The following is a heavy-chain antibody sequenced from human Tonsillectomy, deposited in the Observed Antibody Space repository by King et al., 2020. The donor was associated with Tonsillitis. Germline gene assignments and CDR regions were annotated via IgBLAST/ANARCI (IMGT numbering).Heavy chain of an antibody. V-gene: IGHV3-30*18. CDR2: IPYDGSNK. CDR1: GFSFRNYG. CDR3: AKEIAPAGDSYYSYGMDV. J-gene: IGHJ6*02. D-gene: IGHD6-13*01. Sequence: VQLVESGGGVVQPGRSLRLSCAASGFSFRNYGIHWVRQAPGKGLEWVAIIPYDGSNKYYADSVKGRFTVSRDNSKNTLYLQMNSLRGEDTAVYYCAKEIAPAGDSYYSYGMDVWGQGTAVTISS.